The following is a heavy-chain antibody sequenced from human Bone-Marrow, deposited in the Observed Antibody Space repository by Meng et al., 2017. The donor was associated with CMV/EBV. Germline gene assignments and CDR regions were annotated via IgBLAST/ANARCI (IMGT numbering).Heavy chain of an antibody. CDR1: GFTFSSYS. J-gene: IGHJ6*02. D-gene: IGHD2-2*02. CDR3: ARDGGEYQLLYGYYYGMDV. CDR2: ISSSSSYI. V-gene: IGHV3-21*01. Sequence: GESLKISCAASGFTFSSYSMNWVRQAPGKGLEWVSSISSSSSYIYYADSVKGRFTISRDNAKNSLYLQMNSLRAEDTAVYYCARDGGEYQLLYGYYYGMDVWGQGTKVTVS.